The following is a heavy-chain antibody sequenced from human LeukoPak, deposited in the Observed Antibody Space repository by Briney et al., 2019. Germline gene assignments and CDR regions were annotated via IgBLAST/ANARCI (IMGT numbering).Heavy chain of an antibody. V-gene: IGHV3-33*01. CDR3: ATGGNFYYSH. CDR1: GFPFSGYG. D-gene: IGHD4-11*01. J-gene: IGHJ1*01. Sequence: GGSLRLSCAASGFPFSGYGMHWVRQAPGKGLEWVAAAYGDGSSQYYADSVKGRFSISKDISKNTLSLQMNSLRAEDTAVYSCATGGNFYYSHWGQGTLVTVSS. CDR2: AYGDGSSQ.